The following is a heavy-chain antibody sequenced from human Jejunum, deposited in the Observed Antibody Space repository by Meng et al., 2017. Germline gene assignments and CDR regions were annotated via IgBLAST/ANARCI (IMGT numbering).Heavy chain of an antibody. Sequence: GGSLRPSCTAPGFTFGGQAMTGVRQAPGKGLEWVSGISGSGNFIYYADSVKGRFTVSRDNSKSTLYLQMNSLRAEDTTVYFCAKPFNPTFDDYYEGSYYFDHWGQGTLVTVSS. CDR2: ISGSGNFI. D-gene: IGHD3-16*01. CDR3: AKPFNPTFDDYYEGSYYFDH. CDR1: GFTFGGQA. V-gene: IGHV3-23*01. J-gene: IGHJ4*02.